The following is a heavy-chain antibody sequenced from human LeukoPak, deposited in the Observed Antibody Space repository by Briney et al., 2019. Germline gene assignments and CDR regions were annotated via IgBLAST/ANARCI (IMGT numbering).Heavy chain of an antibody. J-gene: IGHJ4*02. CDR2: ISWNSGSI. CDR3: AKDIKSRVSDSGYSDY. D-gene: IGHD3-22*01. CDR1: GFTFDDYA. V-gene: IGHV3-9*01. Sequence: PGGSLRLSCAASGFTFDDYAMHWVRQAPGKGLEWVSGISWNSGSIGYADSVKGRFTISRDNAKNSLYLQMNSLRAEDTALYYCAKDIKSRVSDSGYSDYWGQGTLVTVSS.